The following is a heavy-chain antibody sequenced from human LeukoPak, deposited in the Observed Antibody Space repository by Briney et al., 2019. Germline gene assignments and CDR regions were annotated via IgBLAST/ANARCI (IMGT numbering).Heavy chain of an antibody. D-gene: IGHD1-1*01. CDR1: GFTFDDYT. V-gene: IGHV3-43*01. CDR3: AKDKERRPYYYYYMDV. CDR2: ISWDGGST. Sequence: RTGGSLRLSCAASGFTFDDYTMHWVRQAPGKGLEWGSLISWDGGSTYYADSVKGRFTISRDNSKNSLYLQMNSLRTEDTALYYCAKDKERRPYYYYYMDVWGKGTTVTVSS. J-gene: IGHJ6*03.